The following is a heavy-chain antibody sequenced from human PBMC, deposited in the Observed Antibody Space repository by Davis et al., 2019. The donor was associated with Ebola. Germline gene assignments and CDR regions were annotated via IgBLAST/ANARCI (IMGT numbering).Heavy chain of an antibody. J-gene: IGHJ6*02. Sequence: PGGSLRLSCAASGFTFSNAWMNWVRQAPGKGLEWVSYISSSSSTIYYADSVKGRFTISRDNAKNSLYLQMNSLRDEDTAVYYCARLVVTYYYGMDVWGQGTTVTVSS. V-gene: IGHV3-48*02. D-gene: IGHD2-15*01. CDR1: GFTFSNAW. CDR3: ARLVVTYYYGMDV. CDR2: ISSSSSTI.